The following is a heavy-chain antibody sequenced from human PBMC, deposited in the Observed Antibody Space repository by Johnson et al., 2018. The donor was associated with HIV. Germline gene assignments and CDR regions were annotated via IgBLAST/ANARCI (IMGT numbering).Heavy chain of an antibody. CDR3: ARETVDDAFDI. CDR1: GFTFSSYA. D-gene: IGHD7-27*01. CDR2: ISYDGSNK. V-gene: IGHV3-30*04. J-gene: IGHJ3*02. Sequence: QVQLVESGGGVVQPGRSLRLSCAASGFTFSSYAMHWVRQAPGKGLEWVAVISYDGSNKYYADSVKGRFTISRDNSKNTLYLQMNSLRAEDTAVYYCARETVDDAFDIWGQGTMVTVSS.